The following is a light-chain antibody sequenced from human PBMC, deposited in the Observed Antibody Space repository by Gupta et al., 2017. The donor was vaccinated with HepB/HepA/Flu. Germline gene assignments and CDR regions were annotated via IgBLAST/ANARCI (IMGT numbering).Light chain of an antibody. CDR1: KLGNKY. V-gene: IGLV3-1*01. Sequence: SYELTQPPSVSVSPGQTASIPCSGDKLGNKYACWYRQKPGQSPVLVIYEDTKRPSGIPERFSGSNSGNTATLTISGTQAMDEADYCCQAWDSSTVIFGGGTKLTVL. J-gene: IGLJ2*01. CDR2: EDT. CDR3: QAWDSSTVI.